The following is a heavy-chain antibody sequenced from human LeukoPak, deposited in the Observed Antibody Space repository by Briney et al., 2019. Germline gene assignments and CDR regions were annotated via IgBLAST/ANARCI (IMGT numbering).Heavy chain of an antibody. J-gene: IGHJ6*02. Sequence: PSQTLSLTCTVSGGSISSGGYYWSWIRQYPGKGLEWIGYIYYSGSTYYNPSLKSRVTISVDTSKNQFSLKLSSVTAADTAVHYCARASDPYCGGDWATCYYGMDVWGQGTTVTVSS. CDR2: IYYSGST. D-gene: IGHD2-21*02. CDR1: GGSISSGGYY. V-gene: IGHV4-31*03. CDR3: ARASDPYCGGDWATCYYGMDV.